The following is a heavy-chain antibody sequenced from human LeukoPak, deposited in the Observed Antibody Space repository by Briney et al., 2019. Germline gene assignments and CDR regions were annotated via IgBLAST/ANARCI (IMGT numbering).Heavy chain of an antibody. J-gene: IGHJ4*02. V-gene: IGHV3-30-3*01. CDR2: ISYDGSDK. Sequence: GGSLRLSCAASGFTFSIYTMHWVRQAPGKGLEWVALISYDGSDKYFADSVKGRFTFSRDNSKNTLYLQMNSLRAEDTTVYYCAKDQGYRSGLDYWGQGTLVTVSS. D-gene: IGHD6-19*01. CDR1: GFTFSIYT. CDR3: AKDQGYRSGLDY.